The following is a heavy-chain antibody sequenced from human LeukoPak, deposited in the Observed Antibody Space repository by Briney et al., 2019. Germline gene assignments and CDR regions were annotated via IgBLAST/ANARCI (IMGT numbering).Heavy chain of an antibody. J-gene: IGHJ3*01. CDR2: IYAGGDT. Sequence: PGGSLRLSCAASGFSLSSNYMSWVRQAPGKGLEWVSMIYAGGDTYYADSVQGRFTLSRDNSKNTLYLQMNSLRAEDTAVYFCARDYSGYEKGFDVWGQGTLVTVSS. D-gene: IGHD5-12*01. V-gene: IGHV3-66*01. CDR1: GFSLSSNY. CDR3: ARDYSGYEKGFDV.